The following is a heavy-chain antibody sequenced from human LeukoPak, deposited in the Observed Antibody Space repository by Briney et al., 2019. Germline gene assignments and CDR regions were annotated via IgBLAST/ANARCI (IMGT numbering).Heavy chain of an antibody. CDR2: ISSSSSYI. J-gene: IGHJ4*02. Sequence: GGSLRLSCAASGFTFGSYSMNWVRQAPGKGLEWVSSISSSSSYIYYADSVKGRFTISRDNAKNSLYLQMNSLRAEDTAVYYCARDSSDIPLYSSPDYWGQGTLVTVSS. D-gene: IGHD3-22*01. V-gene: IGHV3-21*01. CDR3: ARDSSDIPLYSSPDY. CDR1: GFTFGSYS.